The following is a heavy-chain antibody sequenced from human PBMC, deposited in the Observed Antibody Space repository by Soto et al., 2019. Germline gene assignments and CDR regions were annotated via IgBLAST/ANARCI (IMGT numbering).Heavy chain of an antibody. Sequence: ASVKVSCKASGYTSTDYFVHWVRLAPGQGLEWMGWVNPDTGVATFPQKFQGRVTVTRDASINTDYMELTHLTSEDTGIYYCARDPIRGGVPYFFDFWGRGTQVTVSS. CDR2: VNPDTGVA. D-gene: IGHD3-16*01. J-gene: IGHJ4*02. CDR3: ARDPIRGGVPYFFDF. V-gene: IGHV1-2*02. CDR1: GYTSTDYF.